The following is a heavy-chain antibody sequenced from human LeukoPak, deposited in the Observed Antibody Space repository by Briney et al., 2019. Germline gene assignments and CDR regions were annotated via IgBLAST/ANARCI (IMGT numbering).Heavy chain of an antibody. J-gene: IGHJ4*02. CDR2: IYYSGST. Sequence: PSETLSLTCAVYGGSFSGYYWSWIRQPPGKGLEWIGYIYYSGSTNYNPSLKSRVTISVDTSKNQFSLKLSSVTAADTAVYYCAEGYSYDYWGQGTLVTVSS. D-gene: IGHD5-18*01. V-gene: IGHV4-59*01. CDR1: GGSFSGYY. CDR3: AEGYSYDY.